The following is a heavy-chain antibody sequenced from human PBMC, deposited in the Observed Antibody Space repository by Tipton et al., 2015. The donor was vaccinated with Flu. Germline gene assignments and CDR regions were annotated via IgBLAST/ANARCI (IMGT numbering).Heavy chain of an antibody. CDR3: ARAPIWSGYVTYAMDV. CDR1: GGSISSGSYY. Sequence: TLSLTCNVSGGSISSGSYYWSWIRQPAGKGLEWIGRIYTSGSTNYNPSLKSRVTISVDTSKNQFSLKLSSVTAADTAVYYCARAPIWSGYVTYAMDVWGQGTTVTVS. CDR2: IYTSGST. J-gene: IGHJ6*02. V-gene: IGHV4-61*02. D-gene: IGHD3-3*01.